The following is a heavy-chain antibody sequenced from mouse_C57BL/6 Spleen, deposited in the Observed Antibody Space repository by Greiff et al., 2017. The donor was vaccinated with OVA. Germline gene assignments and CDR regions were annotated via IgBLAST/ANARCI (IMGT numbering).Heavy chain of an antibody. Sequence: EVMLVESGGGLVQPGGSLSLSCAASGFTFTDYYMSWVRQPPGKALEWLGFIRNKANGYTTEYSASVKGRFTISRDNSQSILYLQMNALRAEDSATYYCARSDGYYGDAMDYWGQGTSVTVSS. J-gene: IGHJ4*01. D-gene: IGHD2-3*01. CDR1: GFTFTDYY. V-gene: IGHV7-3*01. CDR3: ARSDGYYGDAMDY. CDR2: IRNKANGYTT.